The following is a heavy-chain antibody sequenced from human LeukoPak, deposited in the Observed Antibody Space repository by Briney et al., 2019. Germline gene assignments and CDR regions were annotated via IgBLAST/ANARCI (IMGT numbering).Heavy chain of an antibody. J-gene: IGHJ4*02. V-gene: IGHV1-46*01. Sequence: ASVKVSCKASEHTFTNYHIHWVRQAPGQGVEWMGAVYATGGVAINTQTFPVRVTMTRDTSTGTVYMELSSLRFEDTAIYYCATEAPRSYYFDYWGQGIQVTVSS. CDR3: ATEAPRSYYFDY. CDR2: VYATGGVA. CDR1: EHTFTNYH.